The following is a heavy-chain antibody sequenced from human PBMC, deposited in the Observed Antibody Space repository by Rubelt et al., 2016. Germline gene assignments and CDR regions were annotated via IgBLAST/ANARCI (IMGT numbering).Heavy chain of an antibody. Sequence: QVQLVQSGAEVKKPGASVKVSCKASGYTFTSYGISWVRQAPGQGLEWMGWINPNSGGTNYAQKFQGRGTMTRDTSIRTAYMELSRLRSDDTAVYYCARLIVGASDAFDIWGQGTMVTVSS. V-gene: IGHV1-2*02. D-gene: IGHD1-26*01. J-gene: IGHJ3*02. CDR2: INPNSGGT. CDR1: GYTFTSYG. CDR3: ARLIVGASDAFDI.